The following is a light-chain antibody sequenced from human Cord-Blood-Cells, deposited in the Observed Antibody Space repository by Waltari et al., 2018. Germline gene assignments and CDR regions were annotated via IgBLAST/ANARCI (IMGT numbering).Light chain of an antibody. CDR2: GAS. J-gene: IGKJ2*01. CDR1: QSVSSN. CDR3: QQYNNWPPYT. Sequence: EIVMTQSPATLSVSPGERATLSCRASQSVSSNLPWYQQKPGQAPRLLISGASTRATGIPARFSGSGSGTEFTLTISSLQSEDFAVYYCQQYNNWPPYTFGQGTKLEIK. V-gene: IGKV3-15*01.